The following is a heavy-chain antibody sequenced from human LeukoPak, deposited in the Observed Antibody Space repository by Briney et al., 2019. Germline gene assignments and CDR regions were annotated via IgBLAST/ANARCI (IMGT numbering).Heavy chain of an antibody. V-gene: IGHV4-4*07. CDR3: ARGVTFGAFTALHLDY. J-gene: IGHJ4*02. Sequence: SETLSLTCAVSGGSISGYYWSWIRQPAGKGLEWIGRIYSSGSTNYNPSPKSQVTVSLDMSKNQFSLKLTSVTVADTAVYYCARGVTFGAFTALHLDYWGQGTLVTVSS. CDR2: IYSSGST. CDR1: GGSISGYY. D-gene: IGHD3-16*01.